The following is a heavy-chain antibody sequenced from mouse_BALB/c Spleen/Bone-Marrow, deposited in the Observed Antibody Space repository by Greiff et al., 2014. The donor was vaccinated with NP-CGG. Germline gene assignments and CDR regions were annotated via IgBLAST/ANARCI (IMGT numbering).Heavy chain of an antibody. D-gene: IGHD1-1*01. J-gene: IGHJ1*01. CDR1: GFNIKDTY. CDR3: TRPSFYYGSSYWYFDV. Sequence: VQLKQSGSELVKPGASVKLSCAAPGFNIKDTYMHWVKQRPEQGLEWIGRIDPANGDTKYDPKFQGKATITADTSSNTAYLQLSSLTSEDTAVYYCTRPSFYYGSSYWYFDVWSAGTTVTVSS. V-gene: IGHV14-3*02. CDR2: IDPANGDT.